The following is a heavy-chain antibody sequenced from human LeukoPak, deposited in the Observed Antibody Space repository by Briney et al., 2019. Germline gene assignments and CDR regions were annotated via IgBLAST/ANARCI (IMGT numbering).Heavy chain of an antibody. J-gene: IGHJ4*02. CDR1: GGSINSGDYY. CDR3: ARVSGYYGVGSYYFDS. V-gene: IGHV4-30-4*08. Sequence: PSETLSLTCAVSGGSINSGDYYWSWIRQPPGKGLEWIGYIYSSGGTYYNPSLKSRVAIFVDTSKKRFSLKLNSVTAADAAVYYCARVSGYYGVGSYYFDSWGQGILVSVSS. CDR2: IYSSGGT. D-gene: IGHD3-10*01.